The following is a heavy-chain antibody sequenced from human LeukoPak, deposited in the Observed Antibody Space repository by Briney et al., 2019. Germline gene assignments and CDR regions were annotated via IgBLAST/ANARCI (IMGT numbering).Heavy chain of an antibody. D-gene: IGHD3-3*01. V-gene: IGHV4-59*08. CDR1: GASISSWY. Sequence: PSETLSLTCNVTGASISSWYWSWVRQPPGKGLEWIGDIYGSGSTNYNPSLKSRVSMSADTSKNQFSLKVNSVTAADTAVYYCARHKIVITMLGVHRWFDPWGQGTLVAVSS. J-gene: IGHJ5*02. CDR3: ARHKIVITMLGVHRWFDP. CDR2: IYGSGST.